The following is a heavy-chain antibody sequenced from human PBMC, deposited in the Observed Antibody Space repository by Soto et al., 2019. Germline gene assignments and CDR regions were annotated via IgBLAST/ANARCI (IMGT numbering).Heavy chain of an antibody. D-gene: IGHD2-21*01. J-gene: IGHJ6*02. Sequence: QIQLVQSGGEVKKPGASVKVSCKSSGYKFISHSITWVRQAPGQGLEWMGRISAYNGNTNYEQKLQGRVTMTTDTSTNTAYMELRSLRSDDTAVYYCARGAFCGGAPGCRDMDVWGQGTTVTVSS. CDR2: ISAYNGNT. V-gene: IGHV1-18*01. CDR3: ARGAFCGGAPGCRDMDV. CDR1: GYKFISHS.